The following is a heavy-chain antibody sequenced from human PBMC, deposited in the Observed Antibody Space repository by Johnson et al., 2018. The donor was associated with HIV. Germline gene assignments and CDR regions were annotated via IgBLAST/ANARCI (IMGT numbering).Heavy chain of an antibody. CDR1: GFVFSDYV. J-gene: IGHJ3*02. D-gene: IGHD3-22*01. V-gene: IGHV3-30*02. Sequence: QMLLVESGGGVVQPGGSLTLSCVTSGFVFSDYVMHWVRQAPGKGLDWVTFIRYDGSSKHYADSVNGRFTIFRDNSKNTLYLQMNGLRAEDTAIYYCAKDVGNYWPNAFDIWGQVTLVTVSS. CDR3: AKDVGNYWPNAFDI. CDR2: IRYDGSSK.